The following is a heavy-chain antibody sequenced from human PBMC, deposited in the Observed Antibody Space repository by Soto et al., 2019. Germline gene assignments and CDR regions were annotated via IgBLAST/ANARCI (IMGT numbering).Heavy chain of an antibody. Sequence: TLSLTCPVSGGSISSGGYYWSWIRQHPGKGLEWIGYIYYSGSTYYNPSLKSRVTISVDTSKNQFSLKLSSVTAADTAVYYCARVLGYSSSWRRGGWFDPWGQGTLVTVYS. CDR1: GGSISSGGYY. D-gene: IGHD6-13*01. V-gene: IGHV4-31*03. J-gene: IGHJ5*02. CDR2: IYYSGST. CDR3: ARVLGYSSSWRRGGWFDP.